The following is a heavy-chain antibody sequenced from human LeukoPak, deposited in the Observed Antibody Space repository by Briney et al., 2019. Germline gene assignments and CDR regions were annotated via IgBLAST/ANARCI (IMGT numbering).Heavy chain of an antibody. J-gene: IGHJ3*02. V-gene: IGHV3-13*04. D-gene: IGHD6-6*01. CDR1: GFAFSTYD. CDR3: ARGFVHAFDI. CDR2: IGVAGDT. Sequence: GGSLRLSCAASGFAFSTYDMHWVRRPTGKGLEWVSAIGVAGDTYYPGSVKGRFTISRENAKNSLYLQMNSLSAGDTAVYYCARGFVHAFDIWGQGTMVTVSS.